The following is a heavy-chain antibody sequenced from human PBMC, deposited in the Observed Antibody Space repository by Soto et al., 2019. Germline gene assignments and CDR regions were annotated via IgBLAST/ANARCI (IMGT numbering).Heavy chain of an antibody. D-gene: IGHD4-4*01. J-gene: IGHJ6*03. CDR2: IIPILGIA. Sequence: SGKVSCKASGGTFSSYTISWVRHAPGQGLEWMGRIIPILGIANYAQKFQGRVTITADKSTSTAYMELSSLRSEDTAVYYCARDLRTTVTTGGTSMRYYYYYMDVWGKGTTVTVSS. V-gene: IGHV1-69*04. CDR1: GGTFSSYT. CDR3: ARDLRTTVTTGGTSMRYYYYYMDV.